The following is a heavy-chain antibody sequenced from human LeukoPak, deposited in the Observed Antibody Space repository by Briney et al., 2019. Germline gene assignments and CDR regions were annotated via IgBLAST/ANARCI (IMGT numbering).Heavy chain of an antibody. V-gene: IGHV4-30-2*01. Sequence: SQTLSLTCAVSGGSISSGGYSWSWIRQPPGKGLEWIGYIYHSGSTNYNPSLKSRVTISVDTSKNQFSLKLSSVTAADTAVYYCARETLSYDFWSGYLPFFDYWGQGTLVTVSS. CDR1: GGSISSGGYS. J-gene: IGHJ4*02. CDR2: IYHSGST. CDR3: ARETLSYDFWSGYLPFFDY. D-gene: IGHD3-3*01.